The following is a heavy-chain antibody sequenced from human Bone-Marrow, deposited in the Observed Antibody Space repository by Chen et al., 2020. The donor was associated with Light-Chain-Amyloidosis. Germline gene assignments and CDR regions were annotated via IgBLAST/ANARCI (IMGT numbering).Heavy chain of an antibody. CDR3: AKDGVFGGSYFDY. Sequence: EVQLLESGGGLVQPGGSLRLSCAASGFTLNTYTMNWVRQAPGKGLEWVSSSDGCGYSTHYADSVKGRFTISGDNSKTTLYLQMTSLRADATALYYWAKDGVFGGSYFDYWGQGILVTVSS. J-gene: IGHJ4*01. CDR2: SDGCGYST. CDR1: GFTLNTYT. D-gene: IGHD3-16*01. V-gene: IGHV3-23*01.